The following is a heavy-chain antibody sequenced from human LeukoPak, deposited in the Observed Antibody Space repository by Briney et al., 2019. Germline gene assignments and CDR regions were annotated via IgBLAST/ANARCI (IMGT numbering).Heavy chain of an antibody. Sequence: GRSLRLSCAASRFTFDDYAMHWVRQAPGKGLEWVSGISWNRGSIGYADSVKGRFTISRDNAKNSLYLQMNSLRAEDMALYYCAKGVATITSLNWYFDLWGRGTLVTVSS. CDR3: AKGVATITSLNWYFDL. J-gene: IGHJ2*01. V-gene: IGHV3-9*03. CDR1: RFTFDDYA. D-gene: IGHD5-12*01. CDR2: ISWNRGSI.